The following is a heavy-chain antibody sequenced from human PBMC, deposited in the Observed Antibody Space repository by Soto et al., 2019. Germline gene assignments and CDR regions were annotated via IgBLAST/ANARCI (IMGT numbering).Heavy chain of an antibody. CDR3: ASHIAARPY. CDR2: IHHSGST. V-gene: IGHV4-4*02. D-gene: IGHD6-6*01. CDR1: GVSISSNNW. J-gene: IGHJ4*02. Sequence: SETLSLTCAVSGVSISSNNWWTWVRQPPGKGLEWVGEIHHSGSTNYSPSLKSRVTISVDKSKNQFSLKLSSVTAADTAVYYCASHIAARPYWGPGTLVTVSS.